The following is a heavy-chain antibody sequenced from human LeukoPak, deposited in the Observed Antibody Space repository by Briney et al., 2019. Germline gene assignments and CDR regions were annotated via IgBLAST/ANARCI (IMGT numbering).Heavy chain of an antibody. Sequence: GGPLRLSCAASGFIFSNYEMNWVRQTPGKGLEWVSYISDNGKSRNYVDSVKGRFAISRDNAKNSLYLQMNSLRVEDTAVYFCARARIAAPLLDYWGQGSLVTVSS. CDR3: ARARIAAPLLDY. CDR1: GFIFSNYE. D-gene: IGHD6-13*01. J-gene: IGHJ4*02. V-gene: IGHV3-48*03. CDR2: ISDNGKSR.